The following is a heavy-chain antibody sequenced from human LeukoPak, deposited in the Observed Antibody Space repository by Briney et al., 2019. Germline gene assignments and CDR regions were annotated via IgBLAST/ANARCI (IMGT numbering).Heavy chain of an antibody. Sequence: SETLSLTCAVSGGSISSGGYSWSWIRQPPGKGLEWIGYIYHSGSTYYNPSLKSRVTISVDRSKNQFSLKLSSVTAADTAVYYCARDQVTPYGMDVWGQGTTVTVSS. J-gene: IGHJ6*02. V-gene: IGHV4-30-2*01. D-gene: IGHD2-21*02. CDR3: ARDQVTPYGMDV. CDR1: GGSISSGGYS. CDR2: IYHSGST.